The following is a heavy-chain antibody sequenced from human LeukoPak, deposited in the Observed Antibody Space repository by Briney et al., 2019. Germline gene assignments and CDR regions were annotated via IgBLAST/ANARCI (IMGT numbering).Heavy chain of an antibody. Sequence: GASVQVSCKAFGYSFSIYGITWARQAPGQGLEYLGWISASDGTTNYAQKFQDRVTMTTDTSTSTAYLELRSLRSEDTAVYYCARCGAAVTTHFSHWGQGTLVTVSS. CDR3: ARCGAAVTTHFSH. CDR1: GYSFSIYG. CDR2: ISASDGTT. J-gene: IGHJ4*02. D-gene: IGHD4-17*01. V-gene: IGHV1-18*01.